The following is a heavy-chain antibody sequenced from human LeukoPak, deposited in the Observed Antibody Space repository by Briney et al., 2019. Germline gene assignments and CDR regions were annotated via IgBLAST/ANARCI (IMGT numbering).Heavy chain of an antibody. J-gene: IGHJ3*02. V-gene: IGHV3-7*01. CDR3: ARDLIVPAADDAFDI. CDR1: GFTFSSYS. Sequence: PGGSLRLSCAASGFTFSSYSMNWVRQAPGKGLEWVANIKQDGSEKYYVDSVKGRFTISRDNAKNSLYLQMNSLRAEDTAVYYCARDLIVPAADDAFDIWGQGTMVTVSS. D-gene: IGHD2-2*01. CDR2: IKQDGSEK.